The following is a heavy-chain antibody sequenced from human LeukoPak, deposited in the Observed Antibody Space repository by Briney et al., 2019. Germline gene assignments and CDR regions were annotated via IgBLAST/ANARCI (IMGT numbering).Heavy chain of an antibody. J-gene: IGHJ3*02. V-gene: IGHV4-39*07. Sequence: YWSPSLKSRVTISIDTSKNQFSLKLSSVTAADTAVYYCARSRITMIVVVIKRDAFDIWGQGTMVTVSS. D-gene: IGHD3-22*01. CDR3: ARSRITMIVVVIKRDAFDI.